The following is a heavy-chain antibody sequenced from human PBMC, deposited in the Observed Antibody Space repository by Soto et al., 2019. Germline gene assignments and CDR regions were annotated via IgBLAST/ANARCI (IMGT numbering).Heavy chain of an antibody. Sequence: ASVKVSCKASGGSFRSNALSWVRQAPGQGLEWMGWISAYNGNTNYAQKLQGRVTMTTDTSTSTAYMELRSLRSDDTAVYYCARGPFLGYCTNGVCYNHGGWFEPWGQGTLVTVSS. CDR2: ISAYNGNT. J-gene: IGHJ5*02. CDR1: GGSFRSNA. CDR3: ARGPFLGYCTNGVCYNHGGWFEP. D-gene: IGHD2-8*01. V-gene: IGHV1-18*01.